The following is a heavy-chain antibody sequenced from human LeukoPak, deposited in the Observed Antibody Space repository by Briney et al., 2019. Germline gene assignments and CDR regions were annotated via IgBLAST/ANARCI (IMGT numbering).Heavy chain of an antibody. V-gene: IGHV4-39*02. CDR3: ARDPPSFQH. Sequence: SETLSLSCTVSGGSISNSYYYWGWIRQPPGKGLEWIGSIYYSGNTYYNPSLKSRVIISVDTSKKQFSLRLSSVTAADTAVYYCARDPPSFQHWGQGTLVTVSS. CDR2: IYYSGNT. CDR1: GGSISNSYYY. J-gene: IGHJ1*01.